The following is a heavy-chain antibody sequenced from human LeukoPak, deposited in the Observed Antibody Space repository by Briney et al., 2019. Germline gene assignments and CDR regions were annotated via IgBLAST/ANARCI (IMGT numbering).Heavy chain of an antibody. CDR2: ISWDGGST. D-gene: IGHD3-16*01. CDR3: TRRGGGHEFDH. J-gene: IGHJ4*02. Sequence: GGSLRLSCAASGFTFDDYTMHWVRQAPGKGLEWVSLISWDGGSTYYADSVKGRFTISRDNSKNSLYLQMNGLRTEDTAMYYCTRRGGGHEFDHWGQGTLVTVSS. CDR1: GFTFDDYT. V-gene: IGHV3-43*01.